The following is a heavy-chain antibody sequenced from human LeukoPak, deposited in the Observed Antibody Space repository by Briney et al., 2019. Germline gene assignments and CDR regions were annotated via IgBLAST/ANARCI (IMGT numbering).Heavy chain of an antibody. CDR1: GYTFTAYY. CDR2: INPNSGGT. V-gene: IGHV1-2*02. J-gene: IGHJ6*02. CDR3: ASRTGKYSYGMDV. D-gene: IGHD1/OR15-1a*01. Sequence: ASVKVSCKASGYTFTAYYMHWVRQAPGQGLEWMGWINPNSGGTNYAQKFQGRVTMTRDTSISTAYMELSRLRSDDTAVYYCASRTGKYSYGMDVWGQGTTVTVSS.